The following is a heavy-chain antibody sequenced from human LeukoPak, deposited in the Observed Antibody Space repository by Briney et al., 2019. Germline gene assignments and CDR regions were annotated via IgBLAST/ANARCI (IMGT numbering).Heavy chain of an antibody. CDR1: GFTFTDYY. Sequence: AGGSLRLSCAASGFTFTDYYMSWIRQAPGKGLEWVSYITNSGTTIYYADSVKGRFTISRDNAKNSLYLQMNSLRAEDTAVYYCARDGHYDILTGYFQDWGQGTLVTVSS. J-gene: IGHJ1*01. CDR3: ARDGHYDILTGYFQD. CDR2: ITNSGTTI. D-gene: IGHD3-9*01. V-gene: IGHV3-11*01.